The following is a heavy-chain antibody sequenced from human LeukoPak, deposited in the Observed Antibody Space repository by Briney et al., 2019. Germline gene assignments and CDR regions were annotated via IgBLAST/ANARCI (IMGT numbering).Heavy chain of an antibody. J-gene: IGHJ4*02. Sequence: PGGSLRLSCAPSGFTFSDYEINWVRQAPGKGLEWVSCISTSGSTTYYADSVKGRFTISRDNAKNSLFLQMNTLTVEDTAVYYCARGALHVFDYWGQGTPVTVSS. CDR3: ARGALHVFDY. CDR2: ISTSGSTT. V-gene: IGHV3-48*03. D-gene: IGHD3-10*02. CDR1: GFTFSDYE.